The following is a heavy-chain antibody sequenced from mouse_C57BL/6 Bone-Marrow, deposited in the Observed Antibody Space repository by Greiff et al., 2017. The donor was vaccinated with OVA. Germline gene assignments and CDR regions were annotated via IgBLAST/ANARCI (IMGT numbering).Heavy chain of an antibody. D-gene: IGHD1-1*01. J-gene: IGHJ1*03. CDR1: GFNIKDYY. V-gene: IGHV14-2*01. CDR2: IDPEDGET. CDR3: ATPLYYGSSPWYFDV. Sequence: VQLKESGAELVKPGASVKLSCTASGFNIKDYYMHWVKQRTEQGLEWIGRIDPEDGETKYAPKFQGKATITADTSSNTAYLQLSSLTSEDTAVYYCATPLYYGSSPWYFDVWGTGTTVTVSS.